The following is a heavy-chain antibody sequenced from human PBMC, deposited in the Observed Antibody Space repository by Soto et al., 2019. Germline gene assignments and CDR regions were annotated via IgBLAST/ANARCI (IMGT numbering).Heavy chain of an antibody. CDR2: VFYRGNT. D-gene: IGHD6-13*01. J-gene: IGHJ4*02. CDR1: GGSIRSGGHY. V-gene: IGHV4-39*01. Sequence: PSETLSLTCTVSGGSIRSGGHYWGWVRQPPGKGLEWIGNVFYRGNTYYNPSLMSRVTISVDTSKNQFTLNLRFVTASDTAVYHCARHKDTSSRYLLPDYWGQGILVTVSS. CDR3: ARHKDTSSRYLLPDY.